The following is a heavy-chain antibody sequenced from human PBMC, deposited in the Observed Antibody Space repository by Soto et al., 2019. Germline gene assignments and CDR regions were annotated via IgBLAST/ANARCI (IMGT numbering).Heavy chain of an antibody. CDR1: GFPFSSYG. D-gene: IGHD3-3*01. V-gene: IGHV3-30*18. J-gene: IGHJ6*02. Sequence: PGGSLRLSWSASGFPFSSYGMHWVRQAPGKGLEWVAVISYDGSNKYYADSVKGRFTISRDNSKNTLYLQMNSLRAEDTAVYYCAKALYYDFWSGYYPTTDGSYYYYYGMDVWGQGTTVTASS. CDR3: AKALYYDFWSGYYPTTDGSYYYYYGMDV. CDR2: ISYDGSNK.